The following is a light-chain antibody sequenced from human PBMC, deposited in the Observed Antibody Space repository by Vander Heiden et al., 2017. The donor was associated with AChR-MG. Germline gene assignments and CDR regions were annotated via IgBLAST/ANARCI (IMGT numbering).Light chain of an antibody. V-gene: IGKV3-20*01. CDR2: GAS. CDR1: HSVSSSY. Sequence: DIVLTQFPRTPAISPWARAPPSSRASHSVSSSYLAWYQQQPGQAPRLLIYGASSRATGIPDRFSGSGSGTDFTLTISRLEPEDFAVYYWQQDGSSALTFGAGTKVEIK. CDR3: QQDGSSALT. J-gene: IGKJ4*01.